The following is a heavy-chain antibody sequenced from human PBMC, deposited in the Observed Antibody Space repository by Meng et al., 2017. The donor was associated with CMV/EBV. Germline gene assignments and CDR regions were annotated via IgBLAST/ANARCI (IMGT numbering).Heavy chain of an antibody. CDR3: TTGGTSCSPFDY. CDR2: IKSKTDGGTT. V-gene: IGHV3-15*01. D-gene: IGHD2-2*01. Sequence: GGPLRLSCAASGFTFSNAWMSWVRQAPGKGLEWVGRIKSKTDGGTTDYAAPVKGRFTISRDDSKNTLYLQMNSLKTEDTAVYYCTTGGTSCSPFDYWGQGTLVTVSS. J-gene: IGHJ4*02. CDR1: GFTFSNAW.